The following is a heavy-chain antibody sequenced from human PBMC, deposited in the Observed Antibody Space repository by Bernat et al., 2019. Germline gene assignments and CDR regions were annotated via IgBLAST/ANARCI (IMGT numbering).Heavy chain of an antibody. V-gene: IGHV3-33*01. CDR1: GFTFSSYG. CDR2: IWYDGSNT. D-gene: IGHD6-13*01. CDR3: ARETYSSSWHYYYYYGMDV. J-gene: IGHJ6*02. Sequence: QVQLVESGGGVVQPGRSLRLSCAASGFTFSSYGMHWVRQAPGKGLEWVAVIWYDGSNTYYADSVKGRFTISRDNSKNTLYLQMNSLRAEDTAVYYCARETYSSSWHYYYYYGMDVWGQGTTVTVSS.